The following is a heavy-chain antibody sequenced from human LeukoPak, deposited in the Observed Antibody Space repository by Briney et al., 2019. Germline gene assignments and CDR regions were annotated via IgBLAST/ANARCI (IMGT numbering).Heavy chain of an antibody. D-gene: IGHD2-2*01. J-gene: IGHJ4*02. Sequence: PSETLSLTCTVSGYSISSGYYWGWIRQPPGKGLEWIGSIYHSGSTYYNPSLKSRVTISVDTSKNQFSLKLSSVTAADTAVYYCARESGISRTQFDYWGQGTLVTVSS. CDR1: GYSISSGYY. CDR3: ARESGISRTQFDY. V-gene: IGHV4-38-2*02. CDR2: IYHSGST.